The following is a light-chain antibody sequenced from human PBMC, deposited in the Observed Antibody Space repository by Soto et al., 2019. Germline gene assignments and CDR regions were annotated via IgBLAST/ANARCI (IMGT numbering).Light chain of an antibody. V-gene: IGKV3-15*01. Sequence: EIVITQSPATLSVSPGERATLSCRDSQGIGSTLAWYQQKPGQTPRLLIYGASTRATGVPARFSGSGSGTEFTVTINSLQSEDFAVYYCQRYNNWPLTFGGGTKVDIK. CDR2: GAS. CDR3: QRYNNWPLT. J-gene: IGKJ4*01. CDR1: QGIGST.